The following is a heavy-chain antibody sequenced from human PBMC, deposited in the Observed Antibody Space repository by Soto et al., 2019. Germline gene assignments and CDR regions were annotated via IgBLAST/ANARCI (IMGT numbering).Heavy chain of an antibody. CDR2: IDRSGGTS. Sequence: EVRLLQSGGGSGQPGGSLRLPCAAAGFTFRNYAMSWVHQAPGKGLEWVSAIDRSGGTSYYADSVKGRFTISRDNAKNTLYLQMNSLRADDTAVYYCARGDCSAAGCYIHYYYGMDVWGQGTTVTVSS. J-gene: IGHJ6*02. CDR3: ARGDCSAAGCYIHYYYGMDV. CDR1: GFTFRNYA. D-gene: IGHD2-2*02. V-gene: IGHV3-23*01.